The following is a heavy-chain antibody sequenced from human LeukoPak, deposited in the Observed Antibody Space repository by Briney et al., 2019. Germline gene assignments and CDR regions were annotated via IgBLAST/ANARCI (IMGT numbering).Heavy chain of an antibody. D-gene: IGHD1-1*01. CDR1: GFTFSNAW. J-gene: IGHJ4*02. CDR3: AKERTSEGYFDY. CDR2: LSGSGGST. Sequence: GGSLRLSCEASGFTFSNAWMSWVRQVPGKGLEWVSALSGSGGSTYYADSVKGRFTISRDNSKNTLYLQMNSLRAEDTAVYYCAKERTSEGYFDYWGQGTLVTVSS. V-gene: IGHV3-23*01.